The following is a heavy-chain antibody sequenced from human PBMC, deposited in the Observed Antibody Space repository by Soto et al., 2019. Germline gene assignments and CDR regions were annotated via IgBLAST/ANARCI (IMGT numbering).Heavy chain of an antibody. J-gene: IGHJ4*02. CDR2: TIPILDVA. Sequence: QVQLVQSGAEVKKPGSSVKVSCKASGGTFRTSTFTWVRQAPGQGLEWMGRTIPILDVADYAQDFQGRVTITADKSTRTADMELTSLTSKDTAVYYCARDAPIGSTYSGYDAIDSWGQGTLVTVSS. V-gene: IGHV1-69*08. CDR3: ARDAPIGSTYSGYDAIDS. CDR1: GGTFRTST. D-gene: IGHD5-12*01.